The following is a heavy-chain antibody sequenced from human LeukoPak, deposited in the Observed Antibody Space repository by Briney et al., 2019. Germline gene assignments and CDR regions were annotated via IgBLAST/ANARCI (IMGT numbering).Heavy chain of an antibody. V-gene: IGHV4-59*08. CDR3: VRRGSSSYWYFDL. CDR2: IDYSGNT. CDR1: VGSISTYY. Sequence: SETLSLTCTVSVGSISTYYWSWIRXPPXXXXEXIGNIDYSGNTNYNPSLKSRVTISVATSKNQFSLKLTSVTAADTAVYFCVRRGSSSYWYFDLWGRGTLVTVSS. J-gene: IGHJ2*01. D-gene: IGHD6-13*01.